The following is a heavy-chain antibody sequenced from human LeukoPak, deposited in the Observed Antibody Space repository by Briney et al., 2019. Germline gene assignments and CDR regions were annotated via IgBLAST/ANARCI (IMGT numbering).Heavy chain of an antibody. D-gene: IGHD1-1*01. CDR2: ITGTGDYT. J-gene: IGHJ4*02. V-gene: IGHV3-23*01. Sequence: GGSLRLSCAAPGFTFTTYAMSWVRQAPGKGLEWVSAITGTGDYTYYADSVKGRFTISRDNSKNTLYLQMDNLRAEDTAVYYCAKRIGHNSGHFDCWGQGTLVTVSS. CDR3: AKRIGHNSGHFDC. CDR1: GFTFTTYA.